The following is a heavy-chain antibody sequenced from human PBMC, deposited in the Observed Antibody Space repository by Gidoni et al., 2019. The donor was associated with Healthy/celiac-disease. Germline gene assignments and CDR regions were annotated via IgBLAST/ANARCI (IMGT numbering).Heavy chain of an antibody. Sequence: STYYNPSLKSRVTISVDTSKNQFSLKLSSVTAADTAVYYCARKDVDSSGYWVDYWGQGTLVTVSS. J-gene: IGHJ4*02. V-gene: IGHV4-39*01. D-gene: IGHD3-22*01. CDR2: ST. CDR3: ARKDVDSSGYWVDY.